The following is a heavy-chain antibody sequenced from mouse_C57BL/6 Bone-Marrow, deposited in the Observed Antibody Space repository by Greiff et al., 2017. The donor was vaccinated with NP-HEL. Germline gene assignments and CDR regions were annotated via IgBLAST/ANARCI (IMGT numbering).Heavy chain of an antibody. CDR1: GYTFTSYW. V-gene: IGHV1-69*01. CDR3: AHGNGYWCFDV. J-gene: IGHJ1*03. D-gene: IGHD2-1*01. Sequence: QVQLQQPGAELVMPGASVKLSCKASGYTFTSYWMPWVKQRPGQGLEWIGEIDPSDSYTNYNQKFKGKSTLTVDKSSSTAYMKLSSLTSEDSAVYYCAHGNGYWCFDVWGRGTAVTVS. CDR2: IDPSDSYT.